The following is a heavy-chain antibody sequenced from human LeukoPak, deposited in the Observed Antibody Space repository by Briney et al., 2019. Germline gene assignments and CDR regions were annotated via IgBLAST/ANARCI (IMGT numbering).Heavy chain of an antibody. CDR2: IKKDGSET. CDR1: GFTFSSYW. J-gene: IGHJ4*02. V-gene: IGHV3-7*01. D-gene: IGHD3-22*01. CDR3: ARDLYRIVVVPHYFDY. Sequence: GGSLRLSCAASGFTFSSYWMSWVRQAPGKGLEWVANIKKDGSETYYVDSVKGRFTISRDNAKNSLYLQMNSLRAEDTAVYYCARDLYRIVVVPHYFDYWGQGTLVTVSS.